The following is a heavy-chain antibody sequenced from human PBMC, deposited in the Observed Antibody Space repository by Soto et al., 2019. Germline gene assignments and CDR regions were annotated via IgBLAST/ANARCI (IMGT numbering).Heavy chain of an antibody. D-gene: IGHD5-18*01. CDR1: GGSISSYY. CDR3: ARGSTAMAAFDY. CDR2: IYYSGST. J-gene: IGHJ4*02. V-gene: IGHV4-59*01. Sequence: SETLSLTCTVSGGSISSYYWSWIRQPPGKGLEWIGYIYYSGSTNYNPSLKSRVTISVDTSKNQFSLKLSSVTAADTAVYYCARGSTAMAAFDYWGQGTLVTVSS.